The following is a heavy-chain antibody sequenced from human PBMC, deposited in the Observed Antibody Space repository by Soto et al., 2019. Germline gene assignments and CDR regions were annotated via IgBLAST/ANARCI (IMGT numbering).Heavy chain of an antibody. J-gene: IGHJ4*02. D-gene: IGHD3-22*01. CDR3: AKGASYYDSSGYYLTDY. Sequence: KASETLSLTCIVSGGSITSYHWSWIRQFPGKGLEWIAYTSYTGNTNYNPSLQSRVTISMDTSKNQLSLKLTSMTAADTAVYYCAKGASYYDSSGYYLTDYWGQGTLVTVSS. CDR2: TSYTGNT. V-gene: IGHV4-59*01. CDR1: GGSITSYH.